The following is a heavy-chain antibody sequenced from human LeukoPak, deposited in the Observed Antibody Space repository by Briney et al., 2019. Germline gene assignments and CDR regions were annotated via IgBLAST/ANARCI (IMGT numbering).Heavy chain of an antibody. CDR3: ARDGQGRTYQLLLTGWFDP. CDR1: GYTFTSYG. J-gene: IGHJ5*02. D-gene: IGHD2-2*01. Sequence: GASVKVSCKASGYTFTSYGISWVRQAPGQGLECMGWISAYNGNTNYAQKLQGRVTMTTDTSTSTAYMELRSLRSDDTAVYYCARDGQGRTYQLLLTGWFDPWGQGTLVTVSS. CDR2: ISAYNGNT. V-gene: IGHV1-18*01.